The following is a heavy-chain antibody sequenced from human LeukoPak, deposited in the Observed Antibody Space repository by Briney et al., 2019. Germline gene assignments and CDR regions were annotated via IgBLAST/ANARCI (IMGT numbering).Heavy chain of an antibody. Sequence: SETLSLTCTVSGGSISSYYWSWIRQPPGKGLEWIGYIYYSGSTNYNPSLKSRVTISVDTSKNQFSLKLSSVTAADTAVYYCARESVAVAGIDYWGQGTLVTVSS. V-gene: IGHV4-59*01. CDR2: IYYSGST. D-gene: IGHD6-19*01. J-gene: IGHJ4*02. CDR3: ARESVAVAGIDY. CDR1: GGSISSYY.